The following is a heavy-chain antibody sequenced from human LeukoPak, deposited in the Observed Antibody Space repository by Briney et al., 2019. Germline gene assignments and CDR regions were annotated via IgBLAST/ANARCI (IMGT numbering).Heavy chain of an antibody. J-gene: IGHJ4*02. CDR3: ARHLGDF. CDR2: TDPSDSYT. V-gene: IGHV5-10-1*01. CDR1: GYTFSSYW. D-gene: IGHD3-16*01. Sequence: GESLRISCKGSGYTFSSYWIFWVRQMPGKGLDWMGRTDPSDSYTDYSPSFQGHVTISADKSIGTAYLQWSSLKASDTAIYYCARHLGDFWGQGTLVTVSS.